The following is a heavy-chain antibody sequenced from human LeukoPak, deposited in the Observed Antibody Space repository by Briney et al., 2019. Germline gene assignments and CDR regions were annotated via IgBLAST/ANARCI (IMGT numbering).Heavy chain of an antibody. CDR1: GYTFSSYG. CDR3: ARAAAAGTFYYYYYMDV. Sequence: ASVKVSCKALGYTFSSYGITWVRQAPGQGLECMGWIDAYNGNTNYAQKFQGRVTMTADTSTSTAYMELRTLRSDDTAVYYCARAAAAGTFYYYYYMDVWGKGTTVTVSS. J-gene: IGHJ6*03. V-gene: IGHV1-18*01. CDR2: IDAYNGNT. D-gene: IGHD6-13*01.